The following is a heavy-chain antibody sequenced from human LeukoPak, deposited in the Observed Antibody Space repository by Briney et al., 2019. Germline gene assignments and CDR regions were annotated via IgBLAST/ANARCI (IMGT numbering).Heavy chain of an antibody. CDR1: GFTFSNYW. V-gene: IGHV3-74*01. J-gene: IGHJ4*02. Sequence: GVSLRLSCAASGFTFSNYWMHWVRQAPGKGLVWVSRINSDGSSTNYADSVKGRFTISRDNAKNTLYLQMNSLRPEDTAVYYCAREGYSSAYIAYWGQGTLVTVSS. D-gene: IGHD6-19*01. CDR2: INSDGSST. CDR3: AREGYSSAYIAY.